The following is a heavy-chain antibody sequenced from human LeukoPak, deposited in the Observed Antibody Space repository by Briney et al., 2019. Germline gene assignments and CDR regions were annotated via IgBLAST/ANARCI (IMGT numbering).Heavy chain of an antibody. CDR1: GGSISSSSYY. Sequence: SEALSLTCTVSGGSISSSSYYWGWIRQPPGKGLEWIGSIYYSGSTYYNPSLKSRVTISVDTSKNQFSLKLSSVTAADTAVYYCARAPLRGFKVSSDRFDYWGQGTLVTVSS. CDR3: ARAPLRGFKVSSDRFDY. V-gene: IGHV4-39*07. J-gene: IGHJ4*02. CDR2: IYYSGST.